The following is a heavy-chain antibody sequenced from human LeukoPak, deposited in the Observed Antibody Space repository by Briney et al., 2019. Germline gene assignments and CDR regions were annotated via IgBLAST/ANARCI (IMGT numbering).Heavy chain of an antibody. CDR3: ARRGSSWYYFDY. J-gene: IGHJ4*02. CDR2: INHSGST. V-gene: IGHV4-34*01. CDR1: GGSFSGYY. D-gene: IGHD6-13*01. Sequence: SETLSLTCAVYGGSFSGYYWSWIRQPPGKGLEWIGEINHSGSTNYNPSLKSRVTISVDTSKNQFSLKLSSVTAADTAVYYCARRGSSWYYFDYWGQGTLVTVSS.